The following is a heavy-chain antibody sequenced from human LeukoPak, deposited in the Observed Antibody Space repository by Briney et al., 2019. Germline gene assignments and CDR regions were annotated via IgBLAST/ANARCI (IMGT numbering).Heavy chain of an antibody. Sequence: SETLSLTCTIPGGSISSYYWSWIRQPPGKGLEWIGYIYYSGSTNYNPSLKSRVTISVDTSKNQFSLKLSSVTAADTAVYYCARDKSPMYYYDSSGYYYVGADAFDIWGQGTMVTVSS. CDR3: ARDKSPMYYYDSSGYYYVGADAFDI. D-gene: IGHD3-22*01. CDR1: GGSISSYY. J-gene: IGHJ3*02. V-gene: IGHV4-59*01. CDR2: IYYSGST.